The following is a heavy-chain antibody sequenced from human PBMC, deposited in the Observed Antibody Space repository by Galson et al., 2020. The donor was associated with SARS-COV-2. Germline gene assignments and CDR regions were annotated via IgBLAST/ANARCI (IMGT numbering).Heavy chain of an antibody. CDR3: ARGLRGSLDVFHI. CDR1: GDSFRKYA. J-gene: IGHJ3*02. Sequence: ASVKVSCKAAGDSFRKYAVNWVRQAPGQGLEWMGGIIPTFGTIRKAQKFQVRVTMTTDEYMTTAYLELSGLRYEDTARYYCARGLRGSLDVFHIWGQGTDVTVSS. CDR2: IIPTFGTI. V-gene: IGHV1-69*05. D-gene: IGHD3-10*01.